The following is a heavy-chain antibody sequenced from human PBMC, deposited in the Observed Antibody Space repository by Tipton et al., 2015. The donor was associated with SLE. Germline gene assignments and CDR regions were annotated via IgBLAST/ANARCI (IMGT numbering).Heavy chain of an antibody. D-gene: IGHD6-6*01. Sequence: TLSLTCTVSGGSISSHYWSWIRQPPGKGLEWIGYIYYSGSTNYNPSLKSRVIISVDTSKNQFSLKLSSVTAADTAVYYCARGFEYSSSEPFDYWGQGTLVTVSS. CDR2: IYYSGST. CDR1: GGSISSHY. J-gene: IGHJ4*02. CDR3: ARGFEYSSSEPFDY. V-gene: IGHV4-59*11.